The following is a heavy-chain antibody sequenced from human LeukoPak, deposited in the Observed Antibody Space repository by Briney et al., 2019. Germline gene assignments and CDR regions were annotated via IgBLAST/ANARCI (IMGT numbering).Heavy chain of an antibody. CDR1: GLSFRDNY. CDR3: VRDGDVYNFDH. V-gene: IGHV3-11*06. J-gene: IGHJ4*02. D-gene: IGHD5-24*01. CDR2: ISNTGSYT. Sequence: GGSLRLSCAVSGLSFRDNYMSWIRQAPGKGLEWVSYISNTGSYTNYADSVKGRFTISRDNAKNTLYLQMTSLRAEDTAIYYCVRDGDVYNFDHWGQGTLVTVSS.